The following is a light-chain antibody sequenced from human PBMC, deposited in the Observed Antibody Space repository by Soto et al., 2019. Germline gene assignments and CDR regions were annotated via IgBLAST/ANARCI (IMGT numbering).Light chain of an antibody. J-gene: IGLJ1*01. CDR2: EGS. Sequence: QSALTQPASVSGSPGQSITISCTGTSSDVGSYNLVSWYQQHPGKAPKLMIYEGSKRPSWVSNRFSGSKSGNTASLTISGLQAEDGADYYCCSYAGSRSPYVFGTGTKLTVL. V-gene: IGLV2-23*01. CDR1: SSDVGSYNL. CDR3: CSYAGSRSPYV.